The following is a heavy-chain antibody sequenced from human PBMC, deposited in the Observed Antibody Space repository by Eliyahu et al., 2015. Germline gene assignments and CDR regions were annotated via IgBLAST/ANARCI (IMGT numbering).Heavy chain of an antibody. Sequence: EVQLVESGGDLVQPGGSLXLPCAASGFPFXNYHMNWVRQAPGKGLEWVSYISSSSTTLYYADSVKGRFTISRDNAKNSLYLQMNSLRADDTAVYFCARDSRRGFYYSFDYWGQGSLVSVSS. CDR2: ISSSSTTL. V-gene: IGHV3-48*01. CDR1: GFPFXNYH. D-gene: IGHD3-22*01. CDR3: ARDSRRGFYYSFDY. J-gene: IGHJ4*02.